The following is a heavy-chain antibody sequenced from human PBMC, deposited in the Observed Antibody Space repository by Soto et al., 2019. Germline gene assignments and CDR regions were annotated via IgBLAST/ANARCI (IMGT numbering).Heavy chain of an antibody. CDR2: ISYDGSNK. CDR3: AKVILGITGPTWAGKGGLDY. D-gene: IGHD3-10*01. V-gene: IGHV3-30*18. Sequence: PGGSLRLSCVASEFTFSSYGMHWVRQAPGKGLEWVAVISYDGSNKYYADSVKGRLTISRDNSKNTLYLQMSSLRAEDTAVYYCAKVILGITGPTWAGKGGLDYWGQGTLVTVSS. J-gene: IGHJ4*02. CDR1: EFTFSSYG.